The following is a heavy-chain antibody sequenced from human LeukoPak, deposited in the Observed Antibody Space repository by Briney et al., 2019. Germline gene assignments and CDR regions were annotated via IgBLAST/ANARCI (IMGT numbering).Heavy chain of an antibody. CDR2: ISNNGKT. CDR1: GDSISSSS. Sequence: SETLSLTCTVSGDSISSSSWTWIRQSPGKGLESLGFISNNGKTKYKSSFEGRVSMSLDTSKSQFSLTLSSVTAADTAVYFCARRIYSGPVRHLLYSFMDVWGKGTTVIVS. J-gene: IGHJ6*03. V-gene: IGHV4-59*08. D-gene: IGHD2-21*01. CDR3: ARRIYSGPVRHLLYSFMDV.